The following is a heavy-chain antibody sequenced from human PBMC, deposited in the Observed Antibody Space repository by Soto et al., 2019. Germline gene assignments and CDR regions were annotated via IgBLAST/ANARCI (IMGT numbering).Heavy chain of an antibody. J-gene: IGHJ5*02. CDR1: GFTFSSYA. Sequence: GGSLRLSCAASGFTFSSYAMSWVRQAPGKGLEWVSAISGSGGSTYYADSVKGRFTISRDNSKNTLYLQMNSLRAEDTAVYYCAKFLLPGYYDSSGYHWFDPWGQGTLVTVSS. D-gene: IGHD3-22*01. CDR2: ISGSGGST. V-gene: IGHV3-23*01. CDR3: AKFLLPGYYDSSGYHWFDP.